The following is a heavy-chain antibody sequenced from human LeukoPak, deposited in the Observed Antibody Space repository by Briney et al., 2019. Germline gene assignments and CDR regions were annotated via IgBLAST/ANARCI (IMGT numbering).Heavy chain of an antibody. Sequence: PGGSLRLSCAASGFTFSNDAMSWDRQTPGKGLECVSSLSDGGGTTYYSDSVKGRFTISRDNSKNIVYLQMNSLRAEDTAVYYCAKDGDTSGIFDYWGQGTLVTVSS. J-gene: IGHJ4*02. CDR1: GFTFSNDA. CDR2: LSDGGGTT. CDR3: AKDGDTSGIFDY. D-gene: IGHD3-22*01. V-gene: IGHV3-23*01.